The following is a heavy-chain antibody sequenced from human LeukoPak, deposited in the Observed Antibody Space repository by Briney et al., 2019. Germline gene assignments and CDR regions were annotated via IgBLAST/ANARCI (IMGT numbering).Heavy chain of an antibody. Sequence: TGGSLRLSCAASGFTVSSNYMSWVRQAPGKRLEWVSVIYSGGSTYYADSVKGRFTISRHNSKNTLYLQMNSLRAEDTAVYYCARVGATSFDYWGQGTLVTVSS. D-gene: IGHD1-26*01. CDR3: ARVGATSFDY. V-gene: IGHV3-53*04. CDR2: IYSGGST. J-gene: IGHJ4*02. CDR1: GFTVSSNY.